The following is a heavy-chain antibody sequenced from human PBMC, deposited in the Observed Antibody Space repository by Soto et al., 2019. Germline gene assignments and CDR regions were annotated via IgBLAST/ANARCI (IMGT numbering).Heavy chain of an antibody. V-gene: IGHV1-3*01. CDR1: GYTFTSYA. J-gene: IGHJ4*02. D-gene: IGHD3-3*01. Sequence: RASVKVSCKASGYTFTSYAMHWVRQAPGQRLEWMGWINAGNGNTKYSQKFQGRVTITRDTSASTAYMELSSLRSEDTAVYYCARGGPYDFWSGPWAYWGQGTLVTVSS. CDR2: INAGNGNT. CDR3: ARGGPYDFWSGPWAY.